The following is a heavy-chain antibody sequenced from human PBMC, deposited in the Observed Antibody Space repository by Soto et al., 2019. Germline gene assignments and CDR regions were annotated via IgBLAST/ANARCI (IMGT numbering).Heavy chain of an antibody. Sequence: EVQLLESGGGLVQPGRSLRLSCAASGFTFSNYAMSWVRQAPGQGRDWVSAISGSGVTTYYADSVKGRFTISRDNSKNTLFLQMNSLRAEDAAVYYCAKFFVETGSNSGWPWSFHYWGQGTLVTVSS. CDR1: GFTFSNYA. CDR3: AKFFVETGSNSGWPWSFHY. D-gene: IGHD6-25*01. V-gene: IGHV3-23*01. J-gene: IGHJ4*02. CDR2: ISGSGVTT.